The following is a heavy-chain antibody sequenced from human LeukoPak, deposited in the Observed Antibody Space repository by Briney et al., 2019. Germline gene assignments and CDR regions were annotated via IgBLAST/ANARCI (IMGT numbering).Heavy chain of an antibody. J-gene: IGHJ4*02. Sequence: GASVKVSCKASGGTFSSYAISWVRQAPGQGLEWMGGIIPIFGTANYAQKFQGRVTITADESTSTAYMELSSLRSEDTAVYYCASCYGGKPNFDYWGQGTPVTVSS. CDR3: ASCYGGKPNFDY. CDR1: GGTFSSYA. D-gene: IGHD4-23*01. CDR2: IIPIFGTA. V-gene: IGHV1-69*13.